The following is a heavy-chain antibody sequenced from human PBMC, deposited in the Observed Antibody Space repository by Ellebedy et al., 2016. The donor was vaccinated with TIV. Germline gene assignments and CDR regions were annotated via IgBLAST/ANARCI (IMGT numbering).Heavy chain of an antibody. V-gene: IGHV3-53*04. Sequence: GGSLRLXXEASGFTVSSNYMSWVRQAPGKGLEWVSVFYSGGSTYYADSVKGRFTISRHNSKNTLYLQMNSLRAEDTAVYYCARAPPTDAFDIWGQGTMVTVSS. CDR1: GFTVSSNY. D-gene: IGHD4-17*01. CDR2: FYSGGST. J-gene: IGHJ3*02. CDR3: ARAPPTDAFDI.